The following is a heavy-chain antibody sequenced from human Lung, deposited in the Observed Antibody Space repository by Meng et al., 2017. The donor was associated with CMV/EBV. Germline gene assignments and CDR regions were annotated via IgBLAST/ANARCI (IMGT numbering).Heavy chain of an antibody. V-gene: IGHV4-4*02. J-gene: IGHJ2*01. CDR2: IYHSGNT. CDR3: SRDSTAFCSGGTCYWYFDL. CDR1: GGSISSRNW. D-gene: IGHD2-15*01. Sequence: SXTXSLXCDVSGGSISSRNWWSWVRQPPGKGLEWIGEIYHSGNTNYNPSLKSRVDISVDKSKNQFSLKLSSVTAADTAVYYCSRDSTAFCSGGTCYWYFDLWXRGTLVTVSS.